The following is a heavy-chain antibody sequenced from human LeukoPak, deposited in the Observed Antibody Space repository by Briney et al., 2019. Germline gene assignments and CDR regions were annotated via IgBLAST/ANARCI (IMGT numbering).Heavy chain of an antibody. Sequence: SETLSLTCTVSGGTISRYYWSWIRQPPGKGLEWIGYIYYSGSTNYNPSLKSRVTISVDASKNQFSLKLSSVTAADTAVYYCAKNCSSTSCYWNDAFDIWGQGTMVTVSS. D-gene: IGHD2-2*01. CDR2: IYYSGST. CDR3: AKNCSSTSCYWNDAFDI. V-gene: IGHV4-59*01. CDR1: GGTISRYY. J-gene: IGHJ3*02.